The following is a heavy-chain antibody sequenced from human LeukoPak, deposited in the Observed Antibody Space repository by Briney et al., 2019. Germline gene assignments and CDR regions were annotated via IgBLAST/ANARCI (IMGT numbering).Heavy chain of an antibody. CDR3: ASGGFGELPNWFDP. V-gene: IGHV3-7*01. CDR1: GFTFSRSW. J-gene: IGHJ5*02. CDR2: IKEDGSEK. D-gene: IGHD3-10*01. Sequence: PGGSLRLSCAASGFTFSRSWMHWVRQAPGKGLEWVASIKEDGSEKYYVDSVKGRFTISRDNAKNSLYLQMNSLRAEDTAVYYCASGGFGELPNWFDPWGQGTLVTVSS.